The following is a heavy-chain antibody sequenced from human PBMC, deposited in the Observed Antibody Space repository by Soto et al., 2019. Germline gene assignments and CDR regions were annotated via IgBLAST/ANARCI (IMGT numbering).Heavy chain of an antibody. D-gene: IGHD1-1*01. Sequence: PGESLKISCKGSGYSFTSYWIGWVRQMPGKGLEWMGIIYPGDSDTRYSPSFQGQVTISADKSISTAYLQWSSLKASDTAMYYCARLGNWNYNYYYGMDVWGQGTTVTVSS. CDR3: ARLGNWNYNYYYGMDV. CDR2: IYPGDSDT. J-gene: IGHJ6*02. V-gene: IGHV5-51*01. CDR1: GYSFTSYW.